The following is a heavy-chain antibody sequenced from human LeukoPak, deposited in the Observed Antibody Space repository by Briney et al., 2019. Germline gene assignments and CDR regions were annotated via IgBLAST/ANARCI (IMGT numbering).Heavy chain of an antibody. CDR2: ISSDGRST. CDR1: GFTFSNYW. J-gene: IGHJ4*02. V-gene: IGHV3-74*01. Sequence: GGSLRLSCAASGFTFSNYWMQWVRQAPGKGLVWVSRISSDGRSTSYADSVKGRFTISRDNAKNTLYLQMNSLRAEDTAVYYCAKDRVEELDYWGQGTLVTVSS. D-gene: IGHD6-13*01. CDR3: AKDRVEELDY.